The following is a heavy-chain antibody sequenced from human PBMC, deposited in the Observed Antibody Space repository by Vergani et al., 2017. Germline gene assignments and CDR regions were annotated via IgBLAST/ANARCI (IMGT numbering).Heavy chain of an antibody. Sequence: QVQLQESGPGLVKPSETLSLTCTVSGGSISSYYWSWIRQPPGKGLEWIGYIYYSGSTNYNPSLKSRVTISVDTSKNQFSLKLSSVPAADTAVYYCASAFWSGYYGYWGQGTLVTVSS. CDR3: ASAFWSGYYGY. J-gene: IGHJ4*02. V-gene: IGHV4-59*01. CDR1: GGSISSYY. D-gene: IGHD3-3*01. CDR2: IYYSGST.